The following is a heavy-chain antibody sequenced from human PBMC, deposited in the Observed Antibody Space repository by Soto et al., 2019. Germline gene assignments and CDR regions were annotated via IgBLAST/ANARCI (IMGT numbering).Heavy chain of an antibody. J-gene: IGHJ6*02. CDR1: GGSISSYY. Sequence: SETLSLTCTVSGGSISSYYWSWIRQPPGKGLEWIGYIYYSGSTNYNPSLKSRVTISVDTSKNQFSLKLSSVTAADTAVYYCARLPTTVRYYYYYGMDVWGQGTTVTVSS. CDR3: ARLPTTVRYYYYYGMDV. CDR2: IYYSGST. D-gene: IGHD4-17*01. V-gene: IGHV4-59*01.